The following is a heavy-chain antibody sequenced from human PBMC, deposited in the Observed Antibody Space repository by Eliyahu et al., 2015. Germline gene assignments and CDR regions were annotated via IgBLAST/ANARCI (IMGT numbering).Heavy chain of an antibody. CDR3: ARVVGGAAAGVDY. D-gene: IGHD6-13*01. CDR2: IWXDGINX. CDR1: GFTFXXYG. V-gene: IGHV3-33*01. J-gene: IGHJ4*02. Sequence: QLVESGGGVVQPGRSLRLSCAASGFTFXXYGXHWVRQAPGXGXEXVAVIWXDGINXYYADSVKGRFTISRDNSKNTLYLQMNSLRAEDTAVYYCARVVGGAAAGVDYWGQGTLVTVSS.